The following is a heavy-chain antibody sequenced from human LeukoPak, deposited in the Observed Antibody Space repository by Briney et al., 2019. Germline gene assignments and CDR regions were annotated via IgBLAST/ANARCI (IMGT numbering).Heavy chain of an antibody. CDR3: ARDLRDSDSSWSRYYYYGMDV. D-gene: IGHD6-13*01. CDR1: GGSISSGGYY. V-gene: IGHV4-31*03. Sequence: PSETLSLTCTVSGGSISSGGYYWSWIRQHPGKGLEWIGYIYYSGSTHYNPSLKSRVTISVDTSKNQFSLKLSSVTAADTAVYYCARDLRDSDSSWSRYYYYGMDVWGQGTTVTVSS. CDR2: IYYSGST. J-gene: IGHJ6*02.